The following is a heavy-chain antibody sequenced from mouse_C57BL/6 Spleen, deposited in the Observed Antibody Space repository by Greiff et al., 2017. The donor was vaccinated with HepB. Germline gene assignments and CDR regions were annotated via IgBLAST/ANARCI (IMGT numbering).Heavy chain of an antibody. CDR3: TRGRLLRNWGYFDV. CDR1: GYTFTGYW. CDR2: ILPGSSST. Sequence: VQLQQSGAELMKPGASVKLSCKATGYTFTGYWIEWVKQRPGHGLEWIGEILPGSSSTNYNEKFKGKATFTADTSSNTAYMQLSSLTTEDSAFYYCTRGRLLRNWGYFDVWGTGTTVTVSS. J-gene: IGHJ1*03. D-gene: IGHD1-1*01. V-gene: IGHV1-9*01.